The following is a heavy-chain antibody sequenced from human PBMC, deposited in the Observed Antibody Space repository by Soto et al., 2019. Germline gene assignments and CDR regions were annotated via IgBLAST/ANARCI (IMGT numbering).Heavy chain of an antibody. J-gene: IGHJ4*02. D-gene: IGHD2-15*01. CDR3: ARSVDLDH. CDR2: ISLSRGYT. V-gene: IGHV3-11*06. CDR1: GFIFSDFY. Sequence: WGSLRLSCSASGFIFSDFYMSWIRQAPGKGLERVSYISLSRGYTKYADSVKGRFTISRDNTKNLLYLQMNSPRAEDTAVYYCARSVDLDHWGQGTLITVSS.